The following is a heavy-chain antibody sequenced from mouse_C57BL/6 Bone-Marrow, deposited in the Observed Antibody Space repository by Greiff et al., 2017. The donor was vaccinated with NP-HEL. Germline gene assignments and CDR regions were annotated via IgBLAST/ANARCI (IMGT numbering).Heavy chain of an antibody. Sequence: VQLQESGAELVRPGTSVKMSCKASGYTFTNYWIGWAKQRPGHGLEWIGDIYPGGGYTNYNEKFKGKATLTADKSSSTAYMQFSSLTSEDSAIYYCARYCNYVSAMDYWGQGTSVTVSS. J-gene: IGHJ4*01. CDR3: ARYCNYVSAMDY. D-gene: IGHD2-1*01. CDR1: GYTFTNYW. V-gene: IGHV1-63*01. CDR2: IYPGGGYT.